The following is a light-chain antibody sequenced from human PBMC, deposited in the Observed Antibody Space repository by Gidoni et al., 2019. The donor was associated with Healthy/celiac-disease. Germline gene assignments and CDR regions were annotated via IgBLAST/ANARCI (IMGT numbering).Light chain of an antibody. CDR3: QQYYSTPWT. V-gene: IGKV4-1*01. CDR2: WAS. Sequence: DLVMTQSPDSLAVSLGERDTINCKSSQSVLYSSNNKNYLAWYQQKPGQPPKLLIYWASTRESGVPDRFSGSGSGTDFTLTISSLQAEDVAVYYCQQYYSTPWTFGQGTKVEIK. CDR1: QSVLYSSNNKNY. J-gene: IGKJ1*01.